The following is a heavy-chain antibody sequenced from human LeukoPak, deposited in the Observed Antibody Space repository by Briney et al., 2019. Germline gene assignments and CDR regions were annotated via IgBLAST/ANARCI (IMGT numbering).Heavy chain of an antibody. J-gene: IGHJ4*02. Sequence: GGSLRLSCAASGFTFSSYAMSWVRQAPGKGLEWVSAISGSGGNTYYADSVKGRFTISRDNSKNTLYLQMNSLRAEDTAVYYCAKGYYYDTSGSLDYWGQGTLVTASS. CDR2: ISGSGGNT. CDR1: GFTFSSYA. CDR3: AKGYYYDTSGSLDY. D-gene: IGHD3-22*01. V-gene: IGHV3-23*01.